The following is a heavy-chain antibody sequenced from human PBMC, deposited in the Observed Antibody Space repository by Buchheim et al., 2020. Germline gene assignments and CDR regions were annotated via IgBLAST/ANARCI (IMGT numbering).Heavy chain of an antibody. CDR3: ARILCWDNSSCRREDYYYYYGMDV. D-gene: IGHD6-13*01. Sequence: QVQLVQSGAEVKKPGASVKVSCKASGYTFTSYGISWVRQAPGQGLEWMGWISAYNGNTNYAQKLQGRVTMTTDTSTSTAYMELRSLRSDDTAVYYCARILCWDNSSCRREDYYYYYGMDVWGQGTT. CDR1: GYTFTSYG. J-gene: IGHJ6*02. V-gene: IGHV1-18*01. CDR2: ISAYNGNT.